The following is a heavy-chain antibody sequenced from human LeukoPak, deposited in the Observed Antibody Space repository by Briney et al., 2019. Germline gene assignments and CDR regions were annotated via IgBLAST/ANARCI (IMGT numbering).Heavy chain of an antibody. CDR2: IYHSGST. V-gene: IGHV4-30-2*01. J-gene: IGHJ5*02. CDR3: ARVYGANPPDA. Sequence: SETLSLTCAVSGGSISSGGYSWSWIRQPPGKGLEWIGYIYHSGSTYYNPSLKSRVTISVDRPKNQFSLKLSSVTAADTAVYYCARVYGANPPDAWGQGTLVTVSS. D-gene: IGHD4-17*01. CDR1: GGSISSGGYS.